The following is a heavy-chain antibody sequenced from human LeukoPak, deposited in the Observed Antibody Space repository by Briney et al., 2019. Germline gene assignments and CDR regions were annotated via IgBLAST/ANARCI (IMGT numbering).Heavy chain of an antibody. CDR3: ARQVLLSFDK. J-gene: IGHJ4*02. CDR1: GDSIRTTSYY. CDR2: VFYTGTT. D-gene: IGHD5/OR15-5a*01. V-gene: IGHV4-39*01. Sequence: SETLSLTCSVSGDSIRTTSYYWEWIRQAPGKGLEWIGTVFYTGTTYYSPSLKSRITISVDTSKNQFSLKLSSVTAADTAVYYCARQVLLSFDKWGQGAPVTVSS.